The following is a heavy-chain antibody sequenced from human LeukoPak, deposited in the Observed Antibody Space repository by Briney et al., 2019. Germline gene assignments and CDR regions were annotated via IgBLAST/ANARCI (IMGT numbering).Heavy chain of an antibody. D-gene: IGHD2-15*01. V-gene: IGHV1-69*13. CDR3: ARGGYCSGGSGYYY. CDR2: IIPIFGTA. CDR1: GGTFSSYA. J-gene: IGHJ4*02. Sequence: ASVTVSCKASGGTFSSYAISWVRQAPGQGLEWVGGIIPIFGTANYAQKFQGRVTITADESTSTAYMELSSLRSEDTAVYYCARGGYCSGGSGYYYWGQGTLVTVSS.